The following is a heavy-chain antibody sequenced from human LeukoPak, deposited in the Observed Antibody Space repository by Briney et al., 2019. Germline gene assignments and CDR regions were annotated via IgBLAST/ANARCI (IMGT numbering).Heavy chain of an antibody. CDR2: ISGSGGST. CDR3: AKEGTYYHDSAYYYDRPFYF. J-gene: IGHJ4*02. D-gene: IGHD3-22*01. CDR1: GFTFSSYA. V-gene: IGHV3-23*01. Sequence: PGGSLRLSCAASGFTFSSYAMTWVRQAPGRGLEWVSGISGSGGSTYYADSVRGQFTISSDTSENTLYLLITSLRAEDTAVYYWAKEGTYYHDSAYYYDRPFYFWGQGTLVTVSS.